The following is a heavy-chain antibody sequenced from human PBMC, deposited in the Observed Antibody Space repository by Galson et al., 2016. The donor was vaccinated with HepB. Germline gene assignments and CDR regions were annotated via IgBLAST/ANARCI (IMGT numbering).Heavy chain of an antibody. Sequence: SLRLSCAASGFTVSSSYMSWVRQAPGKGLEWVSVIYSGGSTYYADSVKGRFTISRDNSKNTLYLQMNSLGAEDTAVYYCARGNIAYSSSWHPPVDYWGQGTVVTVSP. CDR3: ARGNIAYSSSWHPPVDY. CDR1: GFTVSSSY. CDR2: IYSGGST. J-gene: IGHJ4*02. D-gene: IGHD6-13*01. V-gene: IGHV3-53*01.